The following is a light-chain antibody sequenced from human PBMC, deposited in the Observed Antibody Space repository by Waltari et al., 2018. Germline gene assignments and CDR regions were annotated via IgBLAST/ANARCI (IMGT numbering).Light chain of an antibody. CDR1: QSVTS. Sequence: EIVMTQSPATLSVSPGEGATLSCRASQSVTSLAWYQQKPGQAPRLLIYGASTRATGIPARFSGSGSGTEFTLTISSLQSEDFAVYYCQQYNNWPPWTFGQGTKVEIK. CDR3: QQYNNWPPWT. V-gene: IGKV3-15*01. CDR2: GAS. J-gene: IGKJ1*01.